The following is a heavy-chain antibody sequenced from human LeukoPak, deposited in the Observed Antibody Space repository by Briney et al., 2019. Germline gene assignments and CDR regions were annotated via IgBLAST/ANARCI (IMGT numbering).Heavy chain of an antibody. CDR1: DDSITMYY. CDR3: ARGRVSSSTWYSTYYYFFYMDF. J-gene: IGHJ6*03. Sequence: NASETLSLTCTVSDDSITMYYWTWIRQPPGKGLEWIGYVDHTGSTKFNPSLNGRVSISRDTSKNFFSLRLRSVTAADTAVYFCARGRVSSSTWYSTYYYFFYMDFWGKGTTVTVSS. D-gene: IGHD4-11*01. V-gene: IGHV4-59*01. CDR2: VDHTGST.